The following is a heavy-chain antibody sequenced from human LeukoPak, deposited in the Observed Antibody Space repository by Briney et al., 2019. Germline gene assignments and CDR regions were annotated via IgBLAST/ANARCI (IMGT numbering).Heavy chain of an antibody. D-gene: IGHD4-17*01. CDR3: ARDYGDYEPGRHHYYYYYMDV. V-gene: IGHV3-20*04. J-gene: IGHJ6*03. CDR2: INWNGGRT. CDR1: GFTFDDYD. Sequence: RPGGSLRLSCAASGFTFDDYDMTWVRQAPGEGLEWVSSINWNGGRTYYADSVKGRFTISRDNAKNSLYLQMHSLRAEDTALYYCARDYGDYEPGRHHYYYYYMDVWGKGTTVTASS.